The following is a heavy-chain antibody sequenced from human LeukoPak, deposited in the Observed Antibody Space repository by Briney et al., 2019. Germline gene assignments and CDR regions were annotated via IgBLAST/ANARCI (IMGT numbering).Heavy chain of an antibody. V-gene: IGHV3-48*03. D-gene: IGHD2-15*01. CDR2: ISSSGSTI. CDR1: GFTFSSYE. J-gene: IGHJ2*01. CDR3: ARRVVECSGGSCRYWYFDL. Sequence: PGGSLRLSCAASGFTFSSYEMNWVRQAPGKGLEWVSYISSSGSTIYHADSVKGRFTVSRDNAKNSLYLQMNSLRAEDTAVYYCARRVVECSGGSCRYWYFDLWGRGTLVTVSS.